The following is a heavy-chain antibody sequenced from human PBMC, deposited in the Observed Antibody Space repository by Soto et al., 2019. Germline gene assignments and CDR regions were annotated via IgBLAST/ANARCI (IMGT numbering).Heavy chain of an antibody. CDR3: AKFPAHIVVVIAPHY. CDR1: GFTFSSYS. D-gene: IGHD2-21*01. J-gene: IGHJ4*02. CDR2: ISGSGGST. Sequence: PGGSLRLSCAASGFTFSSYSMSWVRQAPGKGLEWVSAISGSGGSTYYADSVKGRFTISRDNSKNTLYLQMNSLRAEDTAVYYCAKFPAHIVVVIAPHYWGQGTLVTVSS. V-gene: IGHV3-23*01.